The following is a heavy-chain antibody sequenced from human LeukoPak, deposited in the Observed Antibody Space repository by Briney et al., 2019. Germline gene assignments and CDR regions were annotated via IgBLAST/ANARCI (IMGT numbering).Heavy chain of an antibody. V-gene: IGHV1-8*01. Sequence: ASVKLSCKASGYTFTSYYINWVRQATGQGLEWIGWMNPNSGNTGYAQKYQGRVTMTRSASINTAYMELSSLTSDDTAVYYCARSSVGARRRIDYWGQGTGVSVSS. J-gene: IGHJ4*02. CDR3: ARSSVGARRRIDY. D-gene: IGHD1-26*01. CDR1: GYTFTSYY. CDR2: MNPNSGNT.